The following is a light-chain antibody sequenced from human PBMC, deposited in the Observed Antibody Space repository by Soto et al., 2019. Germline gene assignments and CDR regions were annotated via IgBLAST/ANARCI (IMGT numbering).Light chain of an antibody. V-gene: IGLV2-14*01. CDR1: NNDVGMFKY. CDR2: DVS. CDR3: NSYTTSQPGV. Sequence: QSALTQPASVSGSPGQSITISCTGTNNDVGMFKYVSWYQQYPDKAPKLLIYDVSVRPSGVSDRFSGSKSGNTASLTISGLQAEDEADYYCNSYTTSQPGVFGTGTKVTVL. J-gene: IGLJ1*01.